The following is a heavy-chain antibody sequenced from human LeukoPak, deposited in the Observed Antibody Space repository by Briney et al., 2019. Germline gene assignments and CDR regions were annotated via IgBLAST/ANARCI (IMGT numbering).Heavy chain of an antibody. V-gene: IGHV3-33*06. CDR3: AKGPFPDAFDI. J-gene: IGHJ3*02. CDR2: IWYDGSNK. CDR1: GFTFSSYG. Sequence: GRSLRLSCAASGFTFSSYGMHWVRQAPGKGLEWVAVIWYDGSNKYYADSVKGRFTISRDNSKNTLYLQMNSLRAEDMAVYYCAKGPFPDAFDIWGQGTMVTVSS. D-gene: IGHD2/OR15-2a*01.